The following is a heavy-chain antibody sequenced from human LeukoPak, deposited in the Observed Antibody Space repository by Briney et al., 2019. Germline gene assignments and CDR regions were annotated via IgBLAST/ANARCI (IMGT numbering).Heavy chain of an antibody. CDR1: GFTFGDFW. CDR3: ATYTHWVAGDV. V-gene: IGHV3-7*01. D-gene: IGHD3-16*01. J-gene: IGHJ6*02. Sequence: GGSLSLPCAAPGFTFGDFWLIWARQPPGKGLGWVANMNQDGSAKDYVDSVKGRFTTSRDNARNSLYLQMSSLRAEDTAVYYCATYTHWVAGDVWGQGTTVTVSS. CDR2: MNQDGSAK.